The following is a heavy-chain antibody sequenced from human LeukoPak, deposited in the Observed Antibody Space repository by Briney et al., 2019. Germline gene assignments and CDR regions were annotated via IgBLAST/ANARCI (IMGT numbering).Heavy chain of an antibody. CDR1: GFTFSTYS. Sequence: GGSLRLSCGAPGFTFSTYSMNWVRQAPGKGLEWVSSISSRGSSIYYADSVKGRFTISRDNAKNSLYLQMNSLRAEDTAVYYCANGYSYGTAFDYWGQGTLVTVSS. CDR2: ISSRGSSI. J-gene: IGHJ4*02. V-gene: IGHV3-21*01. D-gene: IGHD5-18*01. CDR3: ANGYSYGTAFDY.